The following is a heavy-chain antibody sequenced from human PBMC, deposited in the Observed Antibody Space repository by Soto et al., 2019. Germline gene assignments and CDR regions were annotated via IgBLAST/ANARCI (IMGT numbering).Heavy chain of an antibody. J-gene: IGHJ6*02. V-gene: IGHV3-33*01. D-gene: IGHD3-3*01. Sequence: LRLSCAASGFTFSSYGMHWVRQAPGKGLEWVAVIWYDGSNKYYADSVKGRFTISRDNSKNTLYLQMNSLRAEDTAVYYCAREGGVEWLSYYYYYGMDVWGQGTTVTVSS. CDR2: IWYDGSNK. CDR1: GFTFSSYG. CDR3: AREGGVEWLSYYYYYGMDV.